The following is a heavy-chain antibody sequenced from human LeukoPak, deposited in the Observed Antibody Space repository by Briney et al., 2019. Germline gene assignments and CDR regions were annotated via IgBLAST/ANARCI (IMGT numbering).Heavy chain of an antibody. V-gene: IGHV3-74*01. Sequence: PGGSLRLSCAASGFTISSYWMNWVRQAPGKGLVWVSRINSDGSSTSYADSVKGRFTISRDNAKNSLYLQMNSLRAEDTAVYYCARDLRTTVVTPIWYWGQGTLVTVSS. J-gene: IGHJ4*02. CDR3: ARDLRTTVVTPIWY. D-gene: IGHD4-23*01. CDR2: INSDGSST. CDR1: GFTISSYW.